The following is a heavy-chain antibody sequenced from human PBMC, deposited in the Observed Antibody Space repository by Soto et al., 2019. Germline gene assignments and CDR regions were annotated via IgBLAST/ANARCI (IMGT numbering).Heavy chain of an antibody. CDR2: IYHSGST. V-gene: IGHV4-30-2*01. CDR1: GGSISSGGYS. CDR3: ARATSLVAAFDI. D-gene: IGHD2-15*01. J-gene: IGHJ3*02. Sequence: SETLSLTCAVSGGSISSGGYSWSWIRQPPGKGLEWIGYIYHSGSTYYNPSLKSRVTISVDRSKNQFSLKLSSVTAADTAVYYCARATSLVAAFDIWGQGTMVTVSS.